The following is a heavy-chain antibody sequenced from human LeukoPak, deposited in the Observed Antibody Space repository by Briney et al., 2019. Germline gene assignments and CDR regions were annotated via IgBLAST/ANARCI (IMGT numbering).Heavy chain of an antibody. V-gene: IGHV1-2*02. CDR2: INPNSGST. Sequence: ASVKVSCKASGYTFTGYYMHWVRQAPGQGLEWMGWINPNSGSTNYAQKFQGRVTMTRDTSISTAYMELSRLRSDDTAVYYCARVHVRGVINLNWFDPWGQGTLVTVSS. CDR1: GYTFTGYY. CDR3: ARVHVRGVINLNWFDP. D-gene: IGHD3-10*02. J-gene: IGHJ5*02.